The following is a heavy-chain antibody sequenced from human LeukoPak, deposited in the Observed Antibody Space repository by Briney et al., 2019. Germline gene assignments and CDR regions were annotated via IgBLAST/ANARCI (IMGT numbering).Heavy chain of an antibody. D-gene: IGHD1-26*01. Sequence: SETLSLTCTVSGGSINSNYWSWIRQPPGKGLEWIGNIYYSGSTNYNSSLKSRVTISVDSSKNQFSLKLSSVTAADTAVYYCARGRIVGANYFDYWGQGTLVTVSS. CDR3: ARGRIVGANYFDY. CDR1: GGSINSNY. CDR2: IYYSGST. J-gene: IGHJ4*02. V-gene: IGHV4-59*08.